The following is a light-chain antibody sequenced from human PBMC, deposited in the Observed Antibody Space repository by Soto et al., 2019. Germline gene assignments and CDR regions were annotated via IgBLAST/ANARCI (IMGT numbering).Light chain of an antibody. CDR2: AAS. Sequence: DIQMTQSPSSLSASVGDRVSITSRASQTIITYLNWYQQKPGKAPKLLISAASNLQSGVPSRFSGSGSETEFTLTISSVQPEDFATYYCQQSYSTPRTFGQGTKLEIK. V-gene: IGKV1-39*01. CDR1: QTIITY. J-gene: IGKJ2*01. CDR3: QQSYSTPRT.